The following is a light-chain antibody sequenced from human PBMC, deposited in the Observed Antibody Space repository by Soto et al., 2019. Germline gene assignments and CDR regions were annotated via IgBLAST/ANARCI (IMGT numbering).Light chain of an antibody. CDR2: EVS. Sequence: QSALTQPASVSGSPGQSITISCTGTTSDVGGFNYVSWYQQHPDKVPKLMIFEVSNRPSGVSNRFSGSKSGNTASLTISGLQAEDEAEYYCTSYASSSTLYVFGTGTKLTVL. CDR1: TSDVGGFNY. CDR3: TSYASSSTLYV. J-gene: IGLJ1*01. V-gene: IGLV2-14*01.